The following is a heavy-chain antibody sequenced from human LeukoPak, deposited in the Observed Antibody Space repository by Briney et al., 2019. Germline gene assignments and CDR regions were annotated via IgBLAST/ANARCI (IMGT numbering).Heavy chain of an antibody. D-gene: IGHD3-10*01. CDR2: IYHSGST. CDR1: GGSISSGGYS. V-gene: IGHV4-30-2*01. J-gene: IGHJ4*02. CDR3: ARGHGSGSSSPLDY. Sequence: SETLSLTCAVSGGSISSGGYSWSWIRQPPGTGLEWIGYIYHSGSTYYNPSLKSRVTISVDRSKNQFSLKLSSVTAADTAVYYRARGHGSGSSSPLDYWGQGTLVTVSS.